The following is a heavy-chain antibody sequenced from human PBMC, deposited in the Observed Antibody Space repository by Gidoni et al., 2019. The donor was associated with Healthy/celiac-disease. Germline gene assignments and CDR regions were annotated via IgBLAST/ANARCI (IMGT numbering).Heavy chain of an antibody. V-gene: IGHV3-23*04. J-gene: IGHJ4*02. Sequence: EVQLVESGGGLVQPGGSLRLPYAGSGCTFSSYAMSWVRQAPGKGLEWVSASSGSGGSTYYADSVKGRFTISRDNSKNTLYLQMNSLRAEDTAVYYCAKWDRAAAVDYWGQGTLVTVSS. CDR1: GCTFSSYA. CDR2: SSGSGGST. CDR3: AKWDRAAAVDY. D-gene: IGHD6-13*01.